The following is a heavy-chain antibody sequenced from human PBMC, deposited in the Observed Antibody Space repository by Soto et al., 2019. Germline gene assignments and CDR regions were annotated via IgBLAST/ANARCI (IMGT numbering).Heavy chain of an antibody. Sequence: LSLTCGVYGESFSGYYWTWIRQPPGKGLEWIGEINRHGSTNYNPSLKSRVTVSVDTSKRQFSLSLTSVTAADTAVYYCARGGYWRFDYWGQGSLVTVSS. CDR1: GESFSGYY. CDR2: INRHGST. J-gene: IGHJ4*02. CDR3: ARGGYWRFDY. V-gene: IGHV4-34*01. D-gene: IGHD3-22*01.